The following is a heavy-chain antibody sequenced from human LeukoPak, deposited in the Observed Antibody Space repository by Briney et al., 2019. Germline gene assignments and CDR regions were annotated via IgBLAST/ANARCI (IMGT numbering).Heavy chain of an antibody. CDR2: IYPGDSDT. D-gene: IGHD3-10*01. V-gene: IGHV5-51*01. J-gene: IGHJ6*03. Sequence: GESLKISCKGSGYSFTSYWIGWVRQMPGKGLEWMGIIYPGDSDTRYSPSFQGQVTISADKSSSTAYLQWSSLEASDTAMYYCARSEQSYYYGSGSRYYYYYYYMDVWGKGTTVTVSS. CDR1: GYSFTSYW. CDR3: ARSEQSYYYGSGSRYYYYYYYMDV.